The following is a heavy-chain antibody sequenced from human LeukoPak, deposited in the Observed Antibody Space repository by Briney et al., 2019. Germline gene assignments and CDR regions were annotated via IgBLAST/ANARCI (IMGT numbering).Heavy chain of an antibody. J-gene: IGHJ5*02. CDR3: ARDPSSGYYPNWFDP. V-gene: IGHV4-59*01. CDR2: IYYSGST. D-gene: IGHD3-22*01. Sequence: SETLSLTCTVSGGSISSYYWSWIRQPPGKGLEWIGYIYYSGSTNYNPSLKSRVTISVDTSKNQFSLKLSSVTAADTAVYYCARDPSSGYYPNWFDPWGQGTLVTVSS. CDR1: GGSISSYY.